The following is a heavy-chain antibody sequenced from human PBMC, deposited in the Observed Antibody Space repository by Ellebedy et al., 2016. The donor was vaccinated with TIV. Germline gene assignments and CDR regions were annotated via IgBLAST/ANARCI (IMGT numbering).Heavy chain of an antibody. CDR3: ARGSGSYESNAFDI. D-gene: IGHD1-26*01. V-gene: IGHV4-30-2*01. CDR1: GGSISSGGYS. CDR2: IYHSGST. J-gene: IGHJ3*02. Sequence: LRLSCAVSGGSISSGGYSWSWIRQPPGKGLEWIGYIYHSGSTYYNPSLKSRVTISVDRSKNQFSLKLSSVTAADTAVYYCARGSGSYESNAFDIWGQGTMVTVSS.